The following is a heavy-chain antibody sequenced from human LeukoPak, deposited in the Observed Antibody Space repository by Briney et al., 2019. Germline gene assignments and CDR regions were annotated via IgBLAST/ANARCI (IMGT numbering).Heavy chain of an antibody. D-gene: IGHD2-21*02. CDR1: GGSISSSSYY. CDR2: IYYSGST. V-gene: IGHV4-39*01. J-gene: IGHJ6*03. CDR3: ARVVTATNPDYYYYYMDV. Sequence: PSETLSLTCTASGGSISSSSYYWGWIRQPPGKGLEWIGSIYYSGSTYYNPSLKSRVTISVDTSKNQFSLKLSSVTAADTAVYYCARVVTATNPDYYYYYMDVWGKGTTVTVSS.